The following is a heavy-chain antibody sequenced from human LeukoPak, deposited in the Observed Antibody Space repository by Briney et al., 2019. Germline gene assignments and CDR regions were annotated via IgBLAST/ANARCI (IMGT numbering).Heavy chain of an antibody. CDR3: ARDYVRYFDWLWFTGVEWDY. J-gene: IGHJ4*02. CDR2: IYTSGST. CDR1: GGSISSGSYY. V-gene: IGHV4-61*02. D-gene: IGHD3-9*01. Sequence: TSETLSLTCTVSGGSISSGSYYWSWIRQPAGKGLEWIGRIYTSGSTNYNPSLKSRVTISVDTSKNQFSLKLSSVTAADTAVYYCARDYVRYFDWLWFTGVEWDYWGQGTLVTVSS.